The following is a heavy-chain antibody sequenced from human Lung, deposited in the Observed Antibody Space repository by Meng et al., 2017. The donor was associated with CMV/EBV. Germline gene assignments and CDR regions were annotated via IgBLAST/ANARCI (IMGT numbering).Heavy chain of an antibody. CDR3: ARDKGDFTIWFDP. CDR1: GFSLSAYW. D-gene: IGHD2-21*02. J-gene: IGHJ5*02. V-gene: IGHV3-7*01. CDR2: ISQDGSEI. Sequence: GEXXKISCAASGFSLSAYWMGWLRQTPGKGLDWVAYISQDGSEIYYVDSVKGRFTISRDNAKNSLFLQMHNLRAEDTAVYHCARDKGDFTIWFDPWGPGTXVTGAS.